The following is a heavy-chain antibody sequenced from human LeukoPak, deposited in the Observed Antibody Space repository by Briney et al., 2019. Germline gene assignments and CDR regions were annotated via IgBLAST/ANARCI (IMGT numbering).Heavy chain of an antibody. CDR1: GFTFSSYW. CDR2: INNDGTAT. D-gene: IGHD3-16*02. V-gene: IGHV3-74*01. J-gene: IGHJ4*02. CDR3: ARDGERGELSLYMDY. Sequence: GGSLRLSCAASGFTFSSYWMHGVRQAPGKGLVWVARINNDGTATFFADSVKGRFTISRDNAKNPLYLQMNSLRAEDTAVYYCARDGERGELSLYMDYWGQGTLVTVSS.